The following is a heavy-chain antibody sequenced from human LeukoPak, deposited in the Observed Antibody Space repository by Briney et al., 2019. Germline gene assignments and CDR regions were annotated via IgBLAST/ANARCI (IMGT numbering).Heavy chain of an antibody. J-gene: IGHJ6*02. Sequence: GGSLRLSCAASGFTFSSYWMSWVRQAPGKGLEWVANIKQDGSEKYYVDSVKGRFTISRDNAKNSLYLQMNSLRAEDTAVYYCAREVREAVAGTIYYYYGMDVWGQGTTVTVSS. CDR3: AREVREAVAGTIYYYYGMDV. V-gene: IGHV3-7*03. D-gene: IGHD6-19*01. CDR1: GFTFSSYW. CDR2: IKQDGSEK.